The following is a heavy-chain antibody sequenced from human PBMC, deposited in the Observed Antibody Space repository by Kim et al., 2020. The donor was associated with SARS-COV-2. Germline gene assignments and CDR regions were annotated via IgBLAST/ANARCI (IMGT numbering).Heavy chain of an antibody. D-gene: IGHD1-1*01. Sequence: SETLSLTCTVSGGPISSASYDWAWIRQSPGKGLEWIGSVNYSGKTYENPTLKSRVSISLDSSRTLSLKLSSVTAADTAVYYCARENAAWKKNWFDHWGQGTLVTVSS. CDR3: ARENAAWKKNWFDH. V-gene: IGHV4-39*02. CDR2: VNYSGKT. CDR1: GGPISSASYD. J-gene: IGHJ5*02.